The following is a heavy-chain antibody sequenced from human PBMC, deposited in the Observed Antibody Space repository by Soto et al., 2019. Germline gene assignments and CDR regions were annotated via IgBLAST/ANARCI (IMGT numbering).Heavy chain of an antibody. V-gene: IGHV1-3*01. J-gene: IGHJ4*01. Sequence: ASVKVSCKASGYTFTSYAMHWVRQAPGQRLEWMGWINAGNGTTKYSQKFQGRVTITRDTSASTAYMELSSLRSEDTDVYYCARDLGGSPDYWGQGTLVTVSS. CDR2: INAGNGTT. CDR1: GYTFTSYA. CDR3: ARDLGGSPDY.